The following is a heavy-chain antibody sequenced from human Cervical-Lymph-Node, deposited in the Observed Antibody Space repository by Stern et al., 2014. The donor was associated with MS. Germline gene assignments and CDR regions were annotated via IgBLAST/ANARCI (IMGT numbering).Heavy chain of an antibody. D-gene: IGHD4/OR15-4a*01. Sequence: EVQLVESGGGLVQPGGSLRLSCAASGFTFSSYSMNWVRQAPGKGLEWVSYISSSSSTIYCEDSVKGRFTITNDNAKKSLDLQLHSLRDEDTAVYYCARDPNYGDYYYYYGMDVWGQGTTVTVSS. J-gene: IGHJ6*02. CDR3: ARDPNYGDYYYYYGMDV. CDR2: ISSSSSTI. V-gene: IGHV3-48*02. CDR1: GFTFSSYS.